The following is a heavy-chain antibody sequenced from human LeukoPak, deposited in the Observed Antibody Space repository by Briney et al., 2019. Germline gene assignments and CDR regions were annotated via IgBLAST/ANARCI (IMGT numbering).Heavy chain of an antibody. Sequence: PGGSLRLSCAASGFTFSSYGMHGVRQAPGKGLEGVAVISYDGSNKYYADSVKGRFTISRDNSKNTLYLQMNSLRAEDTAVYYCAKDWSTDYWGQGTLVTVSS. CDR2: ISYDGSNK. D-gene: IGHD5/OR15-5a*01. J-gene: IGHJ4*02. CDR1: GFTFSSYG. CDR3: AKDWSTDY. V-gene: IGHV3-30*18.